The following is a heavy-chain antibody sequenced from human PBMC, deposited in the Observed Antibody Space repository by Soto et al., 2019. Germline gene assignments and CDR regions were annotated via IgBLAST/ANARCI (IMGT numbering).Heavy chain of an antibody. Sequence: PGESLKISCKGSGYTLTDYWIGSVRQLPWKDLEWIGIIYPAQSYTRYSPSFQGHVTITVDKSTSTAYLQWNTLKASDTAMYYCARHMSNVQYYYYAREAWGQDTTVIASS. CDR3: ARHMSNVQYYYYAREA. J-gene: IGHJ6*02. CDR2: IYPAQSYT. CDR1: GYTLTDYW. V-gene: IGHV5-51*01. D-gene: IGHD2-8*01.